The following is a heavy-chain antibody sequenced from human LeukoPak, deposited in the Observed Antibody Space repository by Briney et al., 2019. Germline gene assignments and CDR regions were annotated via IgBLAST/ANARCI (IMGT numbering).Heavy chain of an antibody. Sequence: ASVKVSCKASGGSFSSHAISWVRQAPGQGLEWMGGITPILGTANYAQKFQGRVTITADESTSTVYMELSSLRSEDTAVYYCARAPTAMVVYYFDYWGQGSLVTVSS. CDR1: GGSFSSHA. D-gene: IGHD5-18*01. CDR3: ARAPTAMVVYYFDY. CDR2: ITPILGTA. J-gene: IGHJ4*02. V-gene: IGHV1-69*13.